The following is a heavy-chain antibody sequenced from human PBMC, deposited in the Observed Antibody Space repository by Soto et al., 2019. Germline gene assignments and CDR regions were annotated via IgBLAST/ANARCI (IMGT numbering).Heavy chain of an antibody. CDR3: AAGLYYDFWSGLDMRYYYYMDV. D-gene: IGHD3-3*01. Sequence: GASVKVSCKASGFTFTSSAMQWVRQARGQRLEWIGWIVVGSGNTNYAQKFQERVTITRDMSTSTAYMELSSLRSEDTAVCYCAAGLYYDFWSGLDMRYYYYMDVWGKGTTVTVSS. V-gene: IGHV1-58*02. CDR2: IVVGSGNT. J-gene: IGHJ6*03. CDR1: GFTFTSSA.